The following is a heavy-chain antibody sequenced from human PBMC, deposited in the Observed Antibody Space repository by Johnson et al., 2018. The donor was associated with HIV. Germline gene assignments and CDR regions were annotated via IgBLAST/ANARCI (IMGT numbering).Heavy chain of an antibody. V-gene: IGHV3-33*01. D-gene: IGHD4-17*01. J-gene: IGHJ3*02. CDR1: GFTFSSYG. CDR3: ASRGDYGDYGGAFDI. Sequence: QVQLVESGGGVVQPGRSLRLSCAASGFTFSSYGMHWVRQAPGKGLEWVAVIWYDGSNKYYADSVKGRFTVSRDNYKNTLYLQMNSLRGEDTAVYYCASRGDYGDYGGAFDIWGQGTMVTVSS. CDR2: IWYDGSNK.